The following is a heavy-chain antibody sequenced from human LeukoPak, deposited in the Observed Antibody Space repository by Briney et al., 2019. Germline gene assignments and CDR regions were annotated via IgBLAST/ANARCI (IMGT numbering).Heavy chain of an antibody. V-gene: IGHV4-39*07. J-gene: IGHJ4*02. CDR2: IYYSGST. CDR3: AGDSCSSTSCRRKFDN. CDR1: GGSITSSNYF. D-gene: IGHD2-2*01. Sequence: SETLSLTCTVSGGSITSSNYFWGWIRQSPGKGLEWIGSIYYSGSTYYNPSPKSRVTISVETSKIQFSLKLSSVTAADSAVYYCAGDSCSSTSCRRKFDNWGQGTLVTVSS.